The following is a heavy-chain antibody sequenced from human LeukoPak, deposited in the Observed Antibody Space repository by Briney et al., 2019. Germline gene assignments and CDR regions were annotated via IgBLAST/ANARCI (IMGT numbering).Heavy chain of an antibody. CDR2: IYYSGST. V-gene: IGHV4-34*01. J-gene: IGHJ4*02. CDR1: GGSFSGYY. CDR3: AREGSDYYGSGIPGY. Sequence: PSETLSLTCAVYGGSFSGYYWSWIRQPPGKGLEWIGSIYYSGSTYYNPSLKSRVTISVDTSKNQFSLKLSSVTAADTAVYYCAREGSDYYGSGIPGYWGQGTLVTVSS. D-gene: IGHD3-10*01.